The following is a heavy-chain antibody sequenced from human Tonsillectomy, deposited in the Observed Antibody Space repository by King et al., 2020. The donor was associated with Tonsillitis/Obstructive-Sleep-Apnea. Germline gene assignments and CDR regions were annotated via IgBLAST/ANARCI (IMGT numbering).Heavy chain of an antibody. CDR2: ISWSSGSI. Sequence: VQLVESGGVLVQPGRSLRLSCAASGFTFDDYAMHWVRQAPGKGLEWVSGISWSSGSIGYADSVKGRFTISRDNAKNSLYLQMNSLRAEDTALYYCAKDGDNGGNLAYFDYWGRGTLVTVSS. V-gene: IGHV3-9*01. CDR1: GFTFDDYA. J-gene: IGHJ4*02. CDR3: AKDGDNGGNLAYFDY. D-gene: IGHD4-23*01.